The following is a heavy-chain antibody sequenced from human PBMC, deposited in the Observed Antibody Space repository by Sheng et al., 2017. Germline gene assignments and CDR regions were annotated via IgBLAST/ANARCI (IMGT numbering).Heavy chain of an antibody. V-gene: IGHV3-20*01. CDR2: INWNADST. CDR3: ARGYYYMDV. CDR1: GFTFDDYG. Sequence: EVQLVESGGGLVKPGGSLRLSCAASGFTFDDYGMSWVRQSPGKGLEWVSGINWNADSTDYADSVKGRFTISRDNAKNSLYLHMNSLTAEDTALYHCARGYYYMDVWGQGTTVTVSS. J-gene: IGHJ6*03.